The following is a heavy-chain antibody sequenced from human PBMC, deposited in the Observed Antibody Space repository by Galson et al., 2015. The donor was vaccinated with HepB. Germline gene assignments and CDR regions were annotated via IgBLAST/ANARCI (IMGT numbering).Heavy chain of an antibody. J-gene: IGHJ1*01. CDR2: IYHSGST. Sequence: TLSLTCAVSGGSISSGGYSWSWIRQPPGKGLEWIGYIYHSGSTYYNPSLKSRVTISVDRSKNQFSLKLSSVTAADTAVYYCARRSSWSGSEYFQHWGQGTLVTVSS. CDR1: GGSISSGGYS. CDR3: ARRSSWSGSEYFQH. D-gene: IGHD6-13*01. V-gene: IGHV4-30-2*01.